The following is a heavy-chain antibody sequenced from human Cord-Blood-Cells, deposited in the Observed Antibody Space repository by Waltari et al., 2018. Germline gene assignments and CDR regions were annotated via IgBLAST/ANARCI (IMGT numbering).Heavy chain of an antibody. Sequence: QVQLQQWGAGLLKPSETLSLPCAVYGGSFSGYSWSWIRQPPGKGLEWIGEINHSGSTNYNPSLKSRVTISVDTSKNQFSLKLSSVTAADTAVYYCARLGGKRNSSGWYWFDPWGQGTLVTVSS. D-gene: IGHD6-19*01. CDR2: INHSGST. CDR3: ARLGGKRNSSGWYWFDP. CDR1: GGSFSGYS. V-gene: IGHV4-34*01. J-gene: IGHJ5*02.